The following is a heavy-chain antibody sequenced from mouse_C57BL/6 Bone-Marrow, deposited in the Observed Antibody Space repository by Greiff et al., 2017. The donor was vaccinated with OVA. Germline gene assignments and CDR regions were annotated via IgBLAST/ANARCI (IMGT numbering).Heavy chain of an antibody. V-gene: IGHV2-9*01. CDR2: IWGGGST. CDR3: AKSHYGSSPYYYAMDY. J-gene: IGHJ4*01. Sequence: QVQLQQSGPGLVAPSQRLSITCTVSGFSLTSYGVDWVRQPPGKGLEWLGVIWGGGSTNYNSALMSRLSISKDNSKSQVFLKMNSLQTDDTAMYYCAKSHYGSSPYYYAMDYWGQGTSVTVSS. CDR1: GFSLTSYG. D-gene: IGHD1-1*01.